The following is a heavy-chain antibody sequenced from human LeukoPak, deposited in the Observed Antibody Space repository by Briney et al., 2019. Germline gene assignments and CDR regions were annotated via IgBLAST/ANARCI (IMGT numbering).Heavy chain of an antibody. Sequence: PGGSLRLSCAASEFTFSTYAMSWVRQAPGKGLEWVSAISGRGASTYYADSVKGRFTISRDNSKSTLYLQMNSLRADDTALYYCAKVSQQRLINTHFDYWGQGTLVTVSS. CDR3: AKVSQQRLINTHFDY. CDR1: EFTFSTYA. V-gene: IGHV3-23*01. CDR2: ISGRGAST. D-gene: IGHD6-13*01. J-gene: IGHJ4*02.